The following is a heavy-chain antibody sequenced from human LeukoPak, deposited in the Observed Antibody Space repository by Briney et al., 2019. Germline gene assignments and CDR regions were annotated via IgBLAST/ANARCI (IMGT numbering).Heavy chain of an antibody. V-gene: IGHV3-7*01. D-gene: IGHD1-1*01. CDR2: IKQDGSEK. J-gene: IGHJ6*02. CDR1: GFTFSSYW. CDR3: VRAATTATSYYFYYGMDV. Sequence: GGSLRLSCAASGFTFSSYWMSWVRQAPGKGLEWVANIKQDGSEKYYEDSVKGRFTISRDNAKNSLYLQMNSLRAEDTAVYYCVRAATTATSYYFYYGMDVWGQGTTVTVSS.